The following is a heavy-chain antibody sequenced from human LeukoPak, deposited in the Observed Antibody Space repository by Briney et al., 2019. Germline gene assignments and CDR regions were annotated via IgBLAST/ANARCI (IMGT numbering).Heavy chain of an antibody. CDR2: INHSGST. V-gene: IGHV4-34*01. J-gene: IGHJ4*02. CDR3: ARGGYFDY. CDR1: GGSFSGYF. Sequence: SETLSLTCAVYGGSFSGYFWNWIRQPPGKGLEWIGEINHSGSTNYNLSLKSRVTISVDTSKNQFSLKLSSVTAADTAVYYCARGGYFDYWGQGTLVTVSS.